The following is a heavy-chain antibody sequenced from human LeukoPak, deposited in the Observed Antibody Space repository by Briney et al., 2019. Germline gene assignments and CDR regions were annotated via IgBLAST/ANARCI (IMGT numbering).Heavy chain of an antibody. CDR2: IIPIFGTA. Sequence: ASVKVSCKASGGTFSSYAISWVRQAPGQGLEWMGGIIPIFGTANYAQKFQGRVTITADESTSTAYMELSSLRSEDTAVYYCAKGVNYFVLEYWGQGTLVTISS. J-gene: IGHJ4*02. CDR1: GGTFSSYA. CDR3: AKGVNYFVLEY. D-gene: IGHD3-10*02. V-gene: IGHV1-69*13.